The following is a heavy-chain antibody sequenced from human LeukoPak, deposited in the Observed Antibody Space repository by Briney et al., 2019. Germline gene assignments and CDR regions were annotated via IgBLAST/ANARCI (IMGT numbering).Heavy chain of an antibody. D-gene: IGHD2-21*01. J-gene: IGHJ4*02. V-gene: IGHV3-30*03. Sequence: GGSLRLSCAASGFTFSSFGMHWVRQAPGKGLEWVAVISYDGSNPYYADSVKGRFAISRDNAKSSLYLQMNSLRDEDTAVYYCARVWQDYSGVDYWGQGTLATVSS. CDR3: ARVWQDYSGVDY. CDR1: GFTFSSFG. CDR2: ISYDGSNP.